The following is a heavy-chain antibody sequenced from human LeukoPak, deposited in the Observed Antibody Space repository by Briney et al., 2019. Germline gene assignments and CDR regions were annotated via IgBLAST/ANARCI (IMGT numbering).Heavy chain of an antibody. CDR1: GFTFSSYG. CDR3: AKNRDSGDYPRDFDF. Sequence: GGSLRLSCAAFGFTFSSYGMHWVRQTPGKGLEWVAFIRHDGSYQQYADSVKGRFTVSRENSKDMVYLQMNSLRTEDTAVYYCAKNRDSGDYPRDFDFWGQGTLVTVSS. CDR2: IRHDGSYQ. D-gene: IGHD3-22*01. V-gene: IGHV3-30*02. J-gene: IGHJ4*02.